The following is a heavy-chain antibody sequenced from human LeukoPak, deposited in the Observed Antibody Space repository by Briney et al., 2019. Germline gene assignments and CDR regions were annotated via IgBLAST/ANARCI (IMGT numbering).Heavy chain of an antibody. J-gene: IGHJ4*01. CDR3: ARGSLSGYCSGASCYFDY. Sequence: PSETLSLTCAVSGDSIRNHYWSWIRQPPGKGLECIGVIHYSGSTNYNPSVKSRVTISVDTPKNQFSLKLNSVTAADTAVYFCARGSLSGYCSGASCYFDYWGHGTVVTVSS. CDR2: IHYSGST. D-gene: IGHD2-15*01. CDR1: GDSIRNHY. V-gene: IGHV4-59*11.